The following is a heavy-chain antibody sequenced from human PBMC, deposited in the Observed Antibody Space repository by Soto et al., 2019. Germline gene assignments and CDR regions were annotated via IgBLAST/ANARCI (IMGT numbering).Heavy chain of an antibody. J-gene: IGHJ6*02. CDR3: ARDSGWHRDYPETEYYYYGMDV. D-gene: IGHD4-17*01. V-gene: IGHV4-31*03. Sequence: SETLSLTCTVSGGSISSSSYYWGWIRQHPGKGLEWIGYIYYSGSTYYNPSLKSRVTISVDTSKNQFSLKLSSVTAADTAVYYCARDSGWHRDYPETEYYYYGMDVWGQGTTVTVSS. CDR2: IYYSGST. CDR1: GGSISSSSYY.